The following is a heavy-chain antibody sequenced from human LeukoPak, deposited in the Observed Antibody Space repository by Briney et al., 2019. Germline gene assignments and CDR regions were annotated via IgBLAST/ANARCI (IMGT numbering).Heavy chain of an antibody. CDR2: IYHSGST. J-gene: IGHJ4*02. CDR1: GGSFGAYY. D-gene: IGHD5-24*01. Sequence: SETLSLTCAVYGGSFGAYYWSWIRQPPGKGLEWIGEIYHSGSTNYNPSLKSRVTISVETSKDQFSLKLSSVTAADTAVYYCARGRGWLQRPGYFDYWGQGTLVTVSS. V-gene: IGHV4-34*01. CDR3: ARGRGWLQRPGYFDY.